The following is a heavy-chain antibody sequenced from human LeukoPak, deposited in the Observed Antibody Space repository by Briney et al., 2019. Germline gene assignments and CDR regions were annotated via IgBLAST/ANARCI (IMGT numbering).Heavy chain of an antibody. V-gene: IGHV3-33*01. CDR1: GFTFSSYG. J-gene: IGHJ4*02. CDR2: IWYDGSNK. Sequence: GGCLSLSCAASGFTFSSYGMHWVRQAPGKGLEWVAVIWYDGSNKYYADSVKGRLTISRDNSKNTLYLQMNSLRAEDTAVYYCARGDYGEHLAVDYWGQGTLVTVSS. CDR3: ARGDYGEHLAVDY. D-gene: IGHD4-17*01.